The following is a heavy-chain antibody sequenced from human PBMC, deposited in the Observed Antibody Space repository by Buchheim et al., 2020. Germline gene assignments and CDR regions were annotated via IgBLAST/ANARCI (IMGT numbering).Heavy chain of an antibody. CDR1: GGSISSGSYY. V-gene: IGHV4-61*02. J-gene: IGHJ5*02. CDR3: ASTIAGLNWFDP. CDR2: IYTSEST. D-gene: IGHD3-3*01. Sequence: QAQLQESGPGLVKPSQTLSLTCTVSGGSISSGSYYWSWIRQPAGKGLEWIGRIYTSESTNYNPSLKSRVTISVDTSKNQFSLKLSSVTAADTAVYYCASTIAGLNWFDPWGQGTL.